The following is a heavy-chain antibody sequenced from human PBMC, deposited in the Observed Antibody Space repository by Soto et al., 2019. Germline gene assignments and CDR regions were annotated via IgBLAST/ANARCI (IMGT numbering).Heavy chain of an antibody. D-gene: IGHD6-25*01. CDR1: GGSXSSGGYY. J-gene: IGHJ5*02. Sequence: PSETLSLTCTVSGGSXSSGGYYWSWIRQHPGKGLKWIGYIYYSGSTYYNPSLKSRVTISVDTSKNQFSLKLSSVTAADTAVYYCARDCRLPTYNWFDPWGQGTLVTVSS. CDR2: IYYSGST. CDR3: ARDCRLPTYNWFDP. V-gene: IGHV4-31*03.